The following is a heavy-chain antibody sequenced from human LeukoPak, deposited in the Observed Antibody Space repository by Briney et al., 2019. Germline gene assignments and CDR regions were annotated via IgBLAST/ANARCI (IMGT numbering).Heavy chain of an antibody. D-gene: IGHD1-14*01. CDR2: INHSEGT. V-gene: IGHV4-34*01. CDR1: GGSFTGYY. J-gene: IGHJ4*02. CDR3: ARRVAHRSLDY. Sequence: SETLSLTCAIYGGSFTGYYWSWIRQPPGKGGEWIGEINHSEGTNYNPSLKSRVSISVDTSKNQSSLRLSSVTAADTAVYYCARRVAHRSLDYWGQGTLVTVSS.